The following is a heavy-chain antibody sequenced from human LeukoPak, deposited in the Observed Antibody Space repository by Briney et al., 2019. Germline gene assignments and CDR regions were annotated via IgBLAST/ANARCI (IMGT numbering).Heavy chain of an antibody. CDR1: GYTFTSYG. CDR2: ISAYNGNT. D-gene: IGHD6-13*01. Sequence: ASVKVSCKASGYTFTSYGISWVRQAPGQGLEWMGWISAYNGNTNYAQKLQGRVTMTTDTSTSTAYMELRSLRSDDTAVYYCAREGYSSSWYSTGYYYGMDAWGQGTMVTVSS. V-gene: IGHV1-18*01. J-gene: IGHJ6*02. CDR3: AREGYSSSWYSTGYYYGMDA.